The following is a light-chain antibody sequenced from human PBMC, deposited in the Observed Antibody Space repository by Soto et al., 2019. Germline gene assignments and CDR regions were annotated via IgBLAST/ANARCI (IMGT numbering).Light chain of an antibody. Sequence: EIVMTQSPATLSVSPGERATLSCRASQSVSSNLAWYQQKPRQAPRLLIYAASTRATGIPARFSGSRSGTEFTLTSSSLHSEDFAVYYCQQYNNWPPIFGQGTHLEIK. J-gene: IGKJ5*01. CDR2: AAS. V-gene: IGKV3-15*01. CDR1: QSVSSN. CDR3: QQYNNWPPI.